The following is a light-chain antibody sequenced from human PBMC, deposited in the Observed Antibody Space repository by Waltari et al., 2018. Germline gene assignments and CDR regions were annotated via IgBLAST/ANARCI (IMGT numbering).Light chain of an antibody. V-gene: IGLV3-10*01. CDR1: ALPRKY. J-gene: IGLJ3*02. CDR3: YSTDGGGTHNGV. Sequence: SYELTQPPSVSVSPGQTARITCSGSALPRKYAFWYQQKSGQAPVLVIYEDTKRPSGIPERFSGSTSGTTNTVTSIGAQVEDDADYYCYSTDGGGTHNGVFGGGTKLTVL. CDR2: EDT.